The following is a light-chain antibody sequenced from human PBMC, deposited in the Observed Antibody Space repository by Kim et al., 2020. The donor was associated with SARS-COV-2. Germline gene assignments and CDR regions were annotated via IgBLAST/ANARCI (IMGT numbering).Light chain of an antibody. J-gene: IGKJ4*01. Sequence: GDKFTITCLASQIISGDLAWYQQKPGKVPNFLIYQASSLKSGVPSRFSGSGSGTEFTLTISSLQPDDSATYYCQQYNTYPLTFGGGTKVDIK. CDR2: QAS. CDR1: QIISGD. V-gene: IGKV1-5*03. CDR3: QQYNTYPLT.